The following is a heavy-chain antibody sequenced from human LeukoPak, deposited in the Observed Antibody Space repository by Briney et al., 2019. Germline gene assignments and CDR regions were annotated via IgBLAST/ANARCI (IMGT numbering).Heavy chain of an antibody. D-gene: IGHD3-22*01. J-gene: IGHJ4*02. CDR3: AQSYYYDSSGSFGY. V-gene: IGHV1-18*01. CDR1: GYTFTSYG. CDR2: ISAYNGNT. Sequence: GASVKVSCKASGYTFTSYGISWVRQAPGQGLEWMGWISAYNGNTNYAQKLQGRVTMTTDTSTSTAYMELRSLRSDDTAVYYCAQSYYYDSSGSFGYWGQGTLVTVSS.